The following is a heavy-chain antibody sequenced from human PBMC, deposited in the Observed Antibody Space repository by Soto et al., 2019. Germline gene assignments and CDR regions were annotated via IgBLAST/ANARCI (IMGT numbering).Heavy chain of an antibody. CDR1: GFTFSGSA. CDR2: IRSKTNSYAT. V-gene: IGHV3-73*01. D-gene: IGHD3-22*01. J-gene: IGHJ5*02. Sequence: LRLSCAASGFTFSGSAMHWVRQASGKGLEWVGRIRSKTNSYATAYAASVKGRFTISRDDSKDTAYLQMNSLKTEDTAVYYCTRDPRNYYDSIGSANWFDPWGQGTLVTISS. CDR3: TRDPRNYYDSIGSANWFDP.